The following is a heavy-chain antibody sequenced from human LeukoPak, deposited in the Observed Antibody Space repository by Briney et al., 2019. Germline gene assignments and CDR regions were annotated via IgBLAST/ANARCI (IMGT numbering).Heavy chain of an antibody. CDR1: GFTFSSYA. Sequence: GGSLRLSCAASGFTFSSYAMSWVRQAPGKGPEWVSAISGSGGSTYYADSVKGRFTISRDNSKNTLYLQMNSLRAEDTAVYYCANQLKLGFDYWGQGTLVTVSS. V-gene: IGHV3-23*01. CDR2: ISGSGGST. CDR3: ANQLKLGFDY. D-gene: IGHD7-27*01. J-gene: IGHJ4*02.